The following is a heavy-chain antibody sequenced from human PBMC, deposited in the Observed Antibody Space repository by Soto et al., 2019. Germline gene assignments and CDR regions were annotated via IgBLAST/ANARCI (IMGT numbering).Heavy chain of an antibody. CDR3: ARDSRSTVTMFDY. Sequence: SETLSLTCTVSGGSISGSYWSWIRQPPWKGLEWIGYIYYSGSTNYNPSLKSRVTISVDTSKNQFSLKLSSVTAADTAVYYCARDSRSTVTMFDYWGKGTLVTVS. J-gene: IGHJ4*02. D-gene: IGHD4-17*01. V-gene: IGHV4-59*01. CDR2: IYYSGST. CDR1: GGSISGSY.